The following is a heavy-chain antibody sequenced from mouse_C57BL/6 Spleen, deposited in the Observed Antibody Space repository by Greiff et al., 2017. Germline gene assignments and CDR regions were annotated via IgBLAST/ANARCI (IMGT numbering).Heavy chain of an antibody. CDR3: ATDCDVHDFDY. Sequence: VQLQQSGAELVKPGASVKISCKASGYAFSSYWMNWVKQRPGKGLEWIGQIYPGDGDTNYNGKFKGKATLTADKSSSTAYMQLSSLPSEYSAVYVCATDCDVHDFDYWGQGTTLTVSS. D-gene: IGHD2-13*01. J-gene: IGHJ2*01. CDR1: GYAFSSYW. CDR2: IYPGDGDT. V-gene: IGHV1-80*01.